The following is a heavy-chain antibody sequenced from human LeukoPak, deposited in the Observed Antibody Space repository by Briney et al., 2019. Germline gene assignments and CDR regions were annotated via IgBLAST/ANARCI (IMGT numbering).Heavy chain of an antibody. V-gene: IGHV1-2*02. D-gene: IGHD3-3*01. J-gene: IGHJ4*02. CDR1: GYTFTGYY. Sequence: GASVKVSCKASGYTFTGYYMHWVRQAPGQGLEWMGWINPNSGGTNHAQKFQGRVTMTRDTSISTAYMELSRLRSDDTAVYYCARGPQGLRFLEWLLEYFDYWGQGTLVTVSS. CDR2: INPNSGGT. CDR3: ARGPQGLRFLEWLLEYFDY.